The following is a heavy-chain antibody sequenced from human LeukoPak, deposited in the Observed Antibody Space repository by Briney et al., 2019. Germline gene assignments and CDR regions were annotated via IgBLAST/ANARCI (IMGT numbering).Heavy chain of an antibody. Sequence: GESLRLSCATSGFTFSSSWMTWVRQAPGKGLEWVANIKEDGSEKNYVDSVKGRFTISRDNAKNSLYLQMNSLRAEDTAVYYCARGRITMTWGQGTVVTVSS. D-gene: IGHD3-22*01. CDR1: GFTFSSSW. J-gene: IGHJ4*02. CDR2: IKEDGSEK. CDR3: ARGRITMT. V-gene: IGHV3-7*01.